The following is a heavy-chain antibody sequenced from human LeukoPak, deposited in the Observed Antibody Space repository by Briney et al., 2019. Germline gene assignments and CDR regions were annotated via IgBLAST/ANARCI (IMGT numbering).Heavy chain of an antibody. CDR2: FDPEDGET. CDR3: ATGRYSYGIPFDY. Sequence: ASVKVSCKVSGYTLTESSMHWVRQAPGKGLEWTGGFDPEDGETIYAQKFQGRVTMTEDTSTDTAYMELSSLRSEDTAVYYCATGRYSYGIPFDYWGQGTLVTVSS. J-gene: IGHJ4*02. V-gene: IGHV1-24*01. CDR1: GYTLTESS. D-gene: IGHD5-18*01.